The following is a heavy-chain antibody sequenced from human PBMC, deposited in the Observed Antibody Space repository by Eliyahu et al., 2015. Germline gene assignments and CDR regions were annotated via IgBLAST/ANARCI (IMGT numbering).Heavy chain of an antibody. CDR1: GFTFSSYG. V-gene: IGHV3-30*18. D-gene: IGHD6-19*01. Sequence: QVQLVESGGGVVQPGRSLRLSCAASGFTFSSYGXHWVRQAPGKGLEWVAVISYDGSNKYYADSVKGRFTISRDNSKNTLYLQMNSLRAEDTAVYYCAKEPYSSGWYFGSNYFDYWGQGTLVTVSS. J-gene: IGHJ4*02. CDR2: ISYDGSNK. CDR3: AKEPYSSGWYFGSNYFDY.